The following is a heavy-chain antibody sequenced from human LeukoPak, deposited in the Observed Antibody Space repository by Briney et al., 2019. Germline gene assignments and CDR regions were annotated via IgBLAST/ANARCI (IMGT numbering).Heavy chain of an antibody. CDR3: TKDRGGIGTVAGTWDY. Sequence: PGGSLRLSCAASGYTFDDYAMHWVRQAPGKGLEWVSGISWNSGSIGYADSVKGRFTISRDNAKNSLYLQMNSLRAEDTALYYCTKDRGGIGTVAGTWDYWGQGTLVTVSS. J-gene: IGHJ4*02. CDR2: ISWNSGSI. D-gene: IGHD6-19*01. CDR1: GYTFDDYA. V-gene: IGHV3-9*01.